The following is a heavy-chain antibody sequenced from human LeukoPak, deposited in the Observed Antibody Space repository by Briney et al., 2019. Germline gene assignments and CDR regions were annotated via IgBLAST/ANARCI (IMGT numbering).Heavy chain of an antibody. D-gene: IGHD4-17*01. CDR3: ARLTIGDYGDRESGFDY. J-gene: IGHJ4*02. Sequence: SVKVSCKASGGSFSSYAISWVRQAPGQGLEWMGGILPIVNTADYAQKFQGRVTITADESTSTAYMDLSSLRSEDTAVYYCARLTIGDYGDRESGFDYWGQGTLVTVSS. V-gene: IGHV1-69*01. CDR1: GGSFSSYA. CDR2: ILPIVNTA.